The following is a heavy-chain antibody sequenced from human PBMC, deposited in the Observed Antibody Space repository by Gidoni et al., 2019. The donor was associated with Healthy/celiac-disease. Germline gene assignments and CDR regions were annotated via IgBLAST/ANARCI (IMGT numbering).Heavy chain of an antibody. CDR2: IYYSGST. J-gene: IGHJ6*03. V-gene: IGHV4-31*03. Sequence: QVQLQESGPGLVKPSQTLSLTCTFSGGSISSGGYYWSWIRQHPGKGLEWIGYIYYSGSTYYNPSLKSRVTISVDTSKNQFSLKLSSVTAADTAVYYCARARKRYCSGGSCYSYMDVWGKGTTVTVSS. CDR1: GGSISSGGYY. CDR3: ARARKRYCSGGSCYSYMDV. D-gene: IGHD2-15*01.